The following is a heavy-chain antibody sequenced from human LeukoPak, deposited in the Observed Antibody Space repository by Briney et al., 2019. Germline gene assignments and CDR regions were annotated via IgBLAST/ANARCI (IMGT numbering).Heavy chain of an antibody. J-gene: IGHJ3*02. D-gene: IGHD3-10*01. CDR2: INHSGST. CDR1: GGSFSGYY. CDR3: ARGRITMVRGVITPHAFDI. V-gene: IGHV4-34*01. Sequence: SETLSLTCAVYGGSFSGYYWSWIRQPPGKGLEWIGEINHSGSTNYNPSLKSRVTISVDTSKNQFSLKLSSVTAADTAVYYCARGRITMVRGVITPHAFDIWGQGTMVTVSS.